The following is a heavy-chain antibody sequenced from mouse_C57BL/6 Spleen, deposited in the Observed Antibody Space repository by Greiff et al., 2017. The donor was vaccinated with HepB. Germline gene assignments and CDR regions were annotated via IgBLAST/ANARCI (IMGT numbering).Heavy chain of an antibody. CDR1: GFNIKDDY. J-gene: IGHJ1*03. CDR2: IDPENGDT. CDR3: TTFINDV. D-gene: IGHD1-1*01. Sequence: VQLKESGAELVRPGASVKLSCTASGFNIKDDYMHWVKQRPEQGLEWIGWIDPENGDTEYASKFQGKATITADTSSNTAYLQLSSLTSEDTAVYYCTTFINDVWGTGTTVTVSS. V-gene: IGHV14-4*01.